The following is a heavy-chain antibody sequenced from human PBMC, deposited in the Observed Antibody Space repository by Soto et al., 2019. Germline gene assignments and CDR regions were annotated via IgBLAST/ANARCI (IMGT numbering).Heavy chain of an antibody. Sequence: SETLSLTCTVSGGSISSSSYYWGWIRQPPGKGLEWIGSIYYSGSTYYNPSLKSRVTISVDTSKNQFSLKLSSVTAADTAVYYCARHRAPGGRPYFDYWGQGTLVTVSS. CDR2: IYYSGST. J-gene: IGHJ4*02. CDR3: ARHRAPGGRPYFDY. V-gene: IGHV4-39*01. D-gene: IGHD3-10*01. CDR1: GGSISSSSYY.